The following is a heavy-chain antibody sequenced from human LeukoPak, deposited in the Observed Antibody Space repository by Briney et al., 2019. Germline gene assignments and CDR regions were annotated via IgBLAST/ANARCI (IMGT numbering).Heavy chain of an antibody. Sequence: GRSLRLSCAASGFTFDDYAMHWVRQAPGKGLEWVSGISWNSGSIDYADSVKGRFTISRDNARKSLYLQMNRLRAEDTALYYCAKENYGDSYDAFDIWGQGTMVTVSS. CDR1: GFTFDDYA. V-gene: IGHV3-9*01. CDR3: AKENYGDSYDAFDI. CDR2: ISWNSGSI. D-gene: IGHD4-17*01. J-gene: IGHJ3*02.